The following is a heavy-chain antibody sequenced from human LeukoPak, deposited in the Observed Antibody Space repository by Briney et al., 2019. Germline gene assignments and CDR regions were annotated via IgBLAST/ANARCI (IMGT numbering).Heavy chain of an antibody. CDR3: ARGLIVVVPAAIVGWFDP. V-gene: IGHV4-61*01. Sequence: SETLSLTCTVSGGSVSSGSYYWSWIRQPPGKGLEWIGYIYYSGNTNYNPSLKSRVTISVDTSKNQFSLKLSSVTAADTAVYYCARGLIVVVPAAIVGWFDPWGQGTLVTVSS. CDR1: GGSVSSGSYY. CDR2: IYYSGNT. D-gene: IGHD2-2*02. J-gene: IGHJ5*02.